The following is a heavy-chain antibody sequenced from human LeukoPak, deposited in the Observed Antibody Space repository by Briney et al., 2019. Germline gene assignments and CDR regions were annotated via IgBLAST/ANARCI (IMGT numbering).Heavy chain of an antibody. J-gene: IGHJ5*02. CDR1: GYTFTSYG. V-gene: IGHV1-18*01. CDR2: ISAYNGNT. Sequence: ASVKVSCKASGYTFTSYGISWVRQAPGQGLEWMGWISAYNGNTNYAQKLQGRVTMTTDTSTSTVYMELRSLRSDDTAVYYCARERYCSGGSCSNWFDPWGQGTLVTVSS. D-gene: IGHD2-15*01. CDR3: ARERYCSGGSCSNWFDP.